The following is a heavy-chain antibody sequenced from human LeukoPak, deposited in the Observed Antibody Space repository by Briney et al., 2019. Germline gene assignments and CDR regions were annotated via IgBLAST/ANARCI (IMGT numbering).Heavy chain of an antibody. Sequence: ASVKVSCKASGYTFTGYYMHWVRQAPGQGLEWMGWINPNSGGTNYAQKFQGRVTMTRDTSINTAYMEVTRLISDDTAIYYCARDLSSTSNWEFDYWGPGTLVTVSS. CDR2: INPNSGGT. V-gene: IGHV1-2*02. CDR3: ARDLSSTSNWEFDY. D-gene: IGHD7-27*01. CDR1: GYTFTGYY. J-gene: IGHJ4*02.